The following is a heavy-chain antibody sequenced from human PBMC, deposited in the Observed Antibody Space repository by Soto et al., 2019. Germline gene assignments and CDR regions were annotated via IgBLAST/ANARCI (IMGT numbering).Heavy chain of an antibody. Sequence: QVQLVQSGAEVKKPGASVKVSCKASGYTFTGYYMHWVRQAPGQGLEWMGWINPNSGGTNYAQKVQGRVTMIRDTAISTAYMELSRLRSDGTAVYYCASDEIIAAAGTSGGWGQGTLVTVSS. J-gene: IGHJ4*02. CDR2: INPNSGGT. CDR3: ASDEIIAAAGTSGG. V-gene: IGHV1-2*02. D-gene: IGHD6-13*01. CDR1: GYTFTGYY.